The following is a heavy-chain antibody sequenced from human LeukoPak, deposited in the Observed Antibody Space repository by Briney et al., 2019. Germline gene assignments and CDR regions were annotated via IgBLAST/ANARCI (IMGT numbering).Heavy chain of an antibody. D-gene: IGHD6-13*01. Sequence: QTLSLTCAISGDSVSSNSAAWNWIRQSPSRGLEWLGRTYYRSKWYNDYAVSVKSRVTINPDTSKNQFSLQLNSVTPEDTAIYYCAKEVVSRISSWYYFDYWGQGTLVTVSS. J-gene: IGHJ4*02. CDR1: GDSVSSNSAA. CDR2: TYYRSKWYN. CDR3: AKEVVSRISSWYYFDY. V-gene: IGHV6-1*01.